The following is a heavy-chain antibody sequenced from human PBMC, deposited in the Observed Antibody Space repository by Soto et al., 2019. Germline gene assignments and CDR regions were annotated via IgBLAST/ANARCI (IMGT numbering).Heavy chain of an antibody. CDR2: IIHMSPTP. Sequence: QVQLVQSGAEVKKPGSSANVACKASGDTFNRYAISWVRQAPGQGLEWMGRIIHMSPTPIYAKHVRGRVTFTADKSTTSVYSELSRLTSDDTAVYYCARGERGNGNCYAVWGQVTLVTVSS. J-gene: IGHJ4*02. V-gene: IGHV1-69*08. D-gene: IGHD2-8*01. CDR1: GDTFNRYA. CDR3: ARGERGNGNCYAV.